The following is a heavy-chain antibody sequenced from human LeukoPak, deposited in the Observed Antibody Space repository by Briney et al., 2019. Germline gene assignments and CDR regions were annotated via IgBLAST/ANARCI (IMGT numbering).Heavy chain of an antibody. V-gene: IGHV4-39*07. Sequence: KPSETLSLTCTVSGGSISSSSYYWGWIRQPPGKGLEWIGSIYYSGSTYYNPSLKSRVTISVDTSKNQFSLKLSSVTAADTAVYYCARVIGRAGPFRYWGQGTLVTVSS. J-gene: IGHJ4*02. D-gene: IGHD3-16*02. CDR2: IYYSGST. CDR1: GGSISSSSYY. CDR3: ARVIGRAGPFRY.